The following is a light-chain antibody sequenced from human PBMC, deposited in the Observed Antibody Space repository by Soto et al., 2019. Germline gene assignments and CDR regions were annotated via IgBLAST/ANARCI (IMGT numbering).Light chain of an antibody. CDR2: CAS. V-gene: IGKV4-1*01. CDR3: QQYSSPPYT. Sequence: DIVMAQSPDSLAVSLGERATINCRPSQSVLHRSNTKSSLAWYQQKPGQPPKLLIYCASTRDSGVPDRFSGSGSVTDFTLTISSLQAEDVAVYFCQQYSSPPYTFGQGTSLEIK. J-gene: IGKJ2*01. CDR1: QSVLHRSNTKSS.